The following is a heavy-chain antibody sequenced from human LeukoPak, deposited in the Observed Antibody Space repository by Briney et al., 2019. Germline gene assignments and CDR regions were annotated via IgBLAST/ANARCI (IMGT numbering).Heavy chain of an antibody. Sequence: GGSLRLSCAASGFTFSDYYMSWIRQAPGKGLEWVSLIRSRSTYTNHADSAKGRFTISRDNAKNSVYLQVSSPTVDDTAVYYCARDDSGDLPLDYWGQGTLVTVSS. CDR2: IRSRSTYT. J-gene: IGHJ4*02. CDR3: ARDDSGDLPLDY. CDR1: GFTFSDYY. V-gene: IGHV3-11*06. D-gene: IGHD4-17*01.